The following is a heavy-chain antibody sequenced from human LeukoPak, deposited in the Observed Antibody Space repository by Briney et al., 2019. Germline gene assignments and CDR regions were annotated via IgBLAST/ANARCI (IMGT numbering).Heavy chain of an antibody. V-gene: IGHV3-20*04. J-gene: IGHJ5*02. D-gene: IGHD3-10*01. CDR2: INWNGGST. CDR3: ARGFYGSGSDNWFDP. CDR1: GFXFDDYG. Sequence: GGSLRLSCAASGFXFDDYGISWVRQAPGKGLEWVSGINWNGGSTGYADSVKGRFTISRDNAKNSLYLQMNSLRAEDTALYYCARGFYGSGSDNWFDPWGRGTLVTVSS.